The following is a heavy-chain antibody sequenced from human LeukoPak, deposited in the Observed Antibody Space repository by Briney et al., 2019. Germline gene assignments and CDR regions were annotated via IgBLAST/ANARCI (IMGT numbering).Heavy chain of an antibody. CDR1: GFPFSSYS. Sequence: PGGSLRLSCEASGFPFSSYSMNWVRQAPGKGLEWVSYIRSSSTRIYYADSVKGRFTISRDNAKNSLYLQMNSLRAEDTAVYYCARGSGGTTSSAFWGQGTLVTVSS. CDR3: ARGSGGTTSSAF. D-gene: IGHD1-1*01. J-gene: IGHJ4*02. V-gene: IGHV3-21*05. CDR2: IRSSSTRI.